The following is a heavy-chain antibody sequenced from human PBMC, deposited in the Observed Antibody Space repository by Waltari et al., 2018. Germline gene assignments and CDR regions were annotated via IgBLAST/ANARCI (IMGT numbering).Heavy chain of an antibody. J-gene: IGHJ2*01. CDR3: ARGGYDDWYFDL. CDR2: VIPRFVTA. D-gene: IGHD5-12*01. V-gene: IGHV1-69*01. CDR1: GGTFSSYA. Sequence: QVQLVQSGAEVKKPGSSVKVSCKASGGTFSSYAISWVRQAPGQGLEWMGGVIPRFVTANYERKSQGQVAISAEDSTSTDYVELSSLGSEDTAVYYCARGGYDDWYFDLWGRGTLVTVSS.